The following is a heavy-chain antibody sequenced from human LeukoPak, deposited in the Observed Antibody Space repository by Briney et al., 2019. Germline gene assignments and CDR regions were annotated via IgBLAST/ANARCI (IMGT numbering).Heavy chain of an antibody. CDR1: GFTFSSYA. V-gene: IGHV3-64*01. J-gene: IGHJ4*02. CDR2: ISSNGGST. Sequence: PGGSLRLSCAASGFTFSSYAMHWVRQAPGKGLEYVSAISSNGGSTYYANSVKGRFTISRDNSKNTLYLQMGSLRAEDMAVYYCARSGSGSYTNQRHFGYWGQGTLVTVSS. CDR3: ARSGSGSYTNQRHFGY. D-gene: IGHD1-26*01.